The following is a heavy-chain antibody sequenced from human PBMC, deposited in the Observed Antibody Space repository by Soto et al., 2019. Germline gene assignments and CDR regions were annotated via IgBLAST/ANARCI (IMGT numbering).Heavy chain of an antibody. D-gene: IGHD1-26*01. CDR1: GGTFSSDS. Sequence: QVQLVQSGAEVKKPGSSGKVSCKASGGTFSSDSFSWVRQAPGQGLEWMGGIIPMFDTPIYAQKFQDRVTXXAXXSTSTAHTQRISLRSGDTAVYYWARSGGLDRDFNYWGPGSLVTVSS. CDR3: ARSGGLDRDFNY. CDR2: IIPMFDTP. J-gene: IGHJ4*02. V-gene: IGHV1-69*12.